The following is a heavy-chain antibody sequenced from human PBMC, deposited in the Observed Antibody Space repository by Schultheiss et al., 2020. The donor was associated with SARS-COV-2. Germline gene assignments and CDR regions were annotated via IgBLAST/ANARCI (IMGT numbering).Heavy chain of an antibody. D-gene: IGHD5-24*01. Sequence: SEILSLTCTVSGGSISSSNHYWGWIRQPPGKGLEWIGSIYYSGSTYYNPSLKSRVTISVDTSNNQFSLNLSSVTAADTAVYYCTGGRDAYKTGYWGQGTLVTVSS. CDR1: GGSISSSNHY. CDR2: IYYSGST. V-gene: IGHV4-39*07. CDR3: TGGRDAYKTGY. J-gene: IGHJ4*02.